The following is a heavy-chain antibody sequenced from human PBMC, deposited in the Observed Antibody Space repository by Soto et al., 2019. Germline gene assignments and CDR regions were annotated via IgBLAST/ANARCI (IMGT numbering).Heavy chain of an antibody. J-gene: IGHJ6*02. D-gene: IGHD1-20*01. Sequence: RSLTCTVSGGSISSGGYYWSWIRQHPGKGLEWIGYIYYSGSTYYNPSLKSRVTISVDTSKNQFSLKLSSVTAADTAVYYCARADRGNWNRSNYGMDVWGQGTTVTVSS. CDR1: GGSISSGGYY. CDR2: IYYSGST. V-gene: IGHV4-31*03. CDR3: ARADRGNWNRSNYGMDV.